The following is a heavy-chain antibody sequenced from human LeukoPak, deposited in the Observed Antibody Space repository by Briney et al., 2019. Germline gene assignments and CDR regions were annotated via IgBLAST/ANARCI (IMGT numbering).Heavy chain of an antibody. V-gene: IGHV3-23*01. Sequence: GGSLRLSCAASGFTFTTYAMSWVRQASGKGLEWVSSVSGNGHHTYYADSVKGRFIISSDNSKNMVFLQMNSLRAEDTAVYYCAKDQRVVPAAIFDYWGQGTLVTVSS. D-gene: IGHD2-2*01. CDR1: GFTFTTYA. CDR3: AKDQRVVPAAIFDY. CDR2: VSGNGHHT. J-gene: IGHJ4*02.